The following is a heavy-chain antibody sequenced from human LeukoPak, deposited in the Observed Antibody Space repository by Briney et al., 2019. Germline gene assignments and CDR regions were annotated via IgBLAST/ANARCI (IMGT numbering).Heavy chain of an antibody. Sequence: ASVKVSCKASGYTFTSYDINWVRQATGQGLEWMGWMNPNSGNTGYAQKFQGRVTMTRNTSISTAYMELSSLRSEDTAVYYCARARPVLSTSRKNRAGNWFDPWGQGTLVTVSS. CDR1: GYTFTSYD. D-gene: IGHD2-2*01. J-gene: IGHJ5*02. CDR2: MNPNSGNT. V-gene: IGHV1-8*01. CDR3: ARARPVLSTSRKNRAGNWFDP.